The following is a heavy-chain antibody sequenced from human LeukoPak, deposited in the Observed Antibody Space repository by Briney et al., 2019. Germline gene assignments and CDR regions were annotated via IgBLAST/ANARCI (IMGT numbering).Heavy chain of an antibody. CDR1: GGSISSSSYY. D-gene: IGHD5-24*01. CDR2: IYYSGST. CDR3: ARVGLQVI. J-gene: IGHJ3*02. Sequence: SETLSLTCTVSGGSISSSSYYWGWIRQPPGKGLEWIGSIYYSGSTYYNPSLKSRVTISVDTSKNQFSLKLSSVTAADTAVYYCARVGLQVIWGQGTMVTVSS. V-gene: IGHV4-39*07.